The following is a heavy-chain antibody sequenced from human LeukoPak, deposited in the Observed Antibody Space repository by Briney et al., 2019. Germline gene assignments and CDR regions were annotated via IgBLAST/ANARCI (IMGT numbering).Heavy chain of an antibody. J-gene: IGHJ3*02. D-gene: IGHD6-13*01. CDR1: GGSISSHY. Sequence: SETLSLTCTVSGGSISSHYWSWIRQPAGKGLEWIGRIYTSGSTNYNPSLKSRVTMSVDTSKNQFSLKLSSVTAADTAVYYCARDVESSSHHFHDAFDIWGQGTMVTVSS. CDR3: ARDVESSSHHFHDAFDI. V-gene: IGHV4-4*07. CDR2: IYTSGST.